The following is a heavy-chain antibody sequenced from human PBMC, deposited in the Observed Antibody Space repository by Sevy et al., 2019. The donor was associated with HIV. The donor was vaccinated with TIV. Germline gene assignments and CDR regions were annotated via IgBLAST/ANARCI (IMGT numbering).Heavy chain of an antibody. V-gene: IGHV3-48*02. Sequence: GGSLRLSCAASGFTFSSYSMNWVRQAPGKGLEWVSYISSSSSTIYYADSVKGRFTISRDNAKNSLYLQMSSLRDEDTAVYYCAREGSSGYCSGGSCYEDIDYYYGMDVWGQGTTVTVSS. CDR3: AREGSSGYCSGGSCYEDIDYYYGMDV. CDR2: ISSSSSTI. D-gene: IGHD2-15*01. CDR1: GFTFSSYS. J-gene: IGHJ6*02.